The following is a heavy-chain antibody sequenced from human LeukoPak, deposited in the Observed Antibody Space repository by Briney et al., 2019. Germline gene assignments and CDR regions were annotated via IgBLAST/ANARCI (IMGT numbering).Heavy chain of an antibody. CDR1: GFTFSGFA. V-gene: IGHV3-23*01. CDR2: ISRSGEST. CDR3: AKDYAVGSIDY. Sequence: RTGGSLRLSCAASGFTFSGFAMSWIRQAPGKGQEWVSSISRSGESTFYADSVRGRFTISRDNSKNTVSLQMESLRAEDTALYYCAKDYAVGSIDYWGQGTLVTVSS. D-gene: IGHD3-16*01. J-gene: IGHJ4*02.